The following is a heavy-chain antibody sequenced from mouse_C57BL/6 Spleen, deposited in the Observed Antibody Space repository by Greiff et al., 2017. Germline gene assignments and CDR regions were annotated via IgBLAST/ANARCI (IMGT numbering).Heavy chain of an antibody. V-gene: IGHV14-2*01. D-gene: IGHD2-12*01. CDR2: IDPGDGET. J-gene: IGHJ3*01. CDR3: ARRNNYDVEFAY. Sequence: EVKLQESGAELVKPGASVKLSCTASGFNFKDYYMHWVKQRPDQGLEWIGRIDPGDGETKYAPKFQGKATITADTSSNTAYLQLSSLTSEDAAVYYCARRNNYDVEFAYWGQGTLVTVSA. CDR1: GFNFKDYY.